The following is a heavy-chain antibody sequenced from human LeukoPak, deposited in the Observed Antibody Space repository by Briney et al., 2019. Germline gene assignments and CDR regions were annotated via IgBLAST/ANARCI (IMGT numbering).Heavy chain of an antibody. V-gene: IGHV4-39*01. CDR2: IYYSGST. CDR3: ASLEALAEDAFDI. J-gene: IGHJ3*02. Sequence: SETLSLTCTVSGGSISSSSYYWGWIRQPPGKGLEWIGSIYYSGSTYYNPSLKSRVTISVDTSKNQFSLKLSSVTAADKAVYYCASLEALAEDAFDIWGQGTMVTVSS. CDR1: GGSISSSSYY.